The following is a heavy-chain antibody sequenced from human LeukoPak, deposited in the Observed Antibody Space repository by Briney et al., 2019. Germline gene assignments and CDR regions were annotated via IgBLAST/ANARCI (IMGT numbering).Heavy chain of an antibody. V-gene: IGHV4-31*03. Sequence: SETLSLTCTVSGGSISSGDFYWNWIRQHPGKGLEWIGFIYYSGSTFYNPSLKSRVTISVDTSKNQFSLKLSSVTAADTAMYYCARGSGEVVTAIPPHYFDYWGQGTLVTVSS. J-gene: IGHJ4*02. CDR3: ARGSGEVVTAIPPHYFDY. D-gene: IGHD2-21*02. CDR2: IYYSGST. CDR1: GGSISSGDFY.